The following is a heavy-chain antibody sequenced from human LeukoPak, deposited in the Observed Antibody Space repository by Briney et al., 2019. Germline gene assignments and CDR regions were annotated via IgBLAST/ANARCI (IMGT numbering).Heavy chain of an antibody. D-gene: IGHD1-26*01. CDR2: INPNSGGT. J-gene: IGHJ4*02. CDR3: ARAGDSGNLG. V-gene: IGHV1-2*02. Sequence: ASVKVSCKASGYTFTGYYMHWVRQAPGQGLEWMGLINPNSGGTNYAQDFHGRITMTRDTSISTAYMELSRLRSDDTAVYYCARAGDSGNLGWGQGTLVTVSS. CDR1: GYTFTGYY.